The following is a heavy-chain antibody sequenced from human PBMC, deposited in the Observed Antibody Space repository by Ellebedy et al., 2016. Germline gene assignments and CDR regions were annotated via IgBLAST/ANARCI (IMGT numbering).Heavy chain of an antibody. V-gene: IGHV4-34*01. CDR1: GGSFSGYY. J-gene: IGHJ4*02. Sequence: SETLSLTCAVYGGSFSGYYWSWIRQSPGKGLEWIGQINHSGTTNYNPSRKSRVTISVDTSKNQFSLMLTSVTAADTAVYYCAREGMIRGVIGWGQGTLVTVAS. CDR3: AREGMIRGVIG. D-gene: IGHD3-10*01. CDR2: INHSGTT.